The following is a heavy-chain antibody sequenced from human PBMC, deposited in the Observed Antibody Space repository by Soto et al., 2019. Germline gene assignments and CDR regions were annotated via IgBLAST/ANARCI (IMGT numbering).Heavy chain of an antibody. CDR2: IYYSGST. V-gene: IGHV4-59*01. CDR3: ARAYDAAYHFDY. CDR1: GGSISSYY. D-gene: IGHD3-16*01. J-gene: IGHJ4*02. Sequence: SETLSLTCTVSGGSISSYYWSWIRQPPGKGLEWIGYIYYSGSTNYNPSLKSRVTISVDTSKNQFSLKLSSVTAADTAVYYCARAYDAAYHFDYWGQGTLVTVSS.